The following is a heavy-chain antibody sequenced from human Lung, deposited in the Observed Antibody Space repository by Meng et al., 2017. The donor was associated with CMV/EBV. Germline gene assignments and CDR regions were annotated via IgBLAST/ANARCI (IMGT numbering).Heavy chain of an antibody. D-gene: IGHD2-2*01. CDR3: ARACSSTSCLAAYYYYGMDV. CDR2: ISSSSSTI. V-gene: IGHV3-48*04. Sequence: ESLKISCAASGFTFSSYSMNWVRQAPGKGLEWVSYISSSSSTIYYADSVKGRFTISRDNAKNSLYLQMNSLRAEDTAVYYCARACSSTSCLAAYYYYGMDVWGQGXTVTVSS. CDR1: GFTFSSYS. J-gene: IGHJ6*02.